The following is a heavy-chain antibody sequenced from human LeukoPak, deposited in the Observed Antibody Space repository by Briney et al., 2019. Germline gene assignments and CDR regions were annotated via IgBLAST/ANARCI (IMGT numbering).Heavy chain of an antibody. Sequence: GGSLRLSCADSGFTFSRYSMNWARQAPGKGLEWVSYISSNSNTIYYADSVKGRFTISRDNGKNSLYLQMNSLRVEDTAVYYCARGRPHGNDYWGQGTLVTVSS. D-gene: IGHD4-23*01. CDR3: ARGRPHGNDY. CDR2: ISSNSNTI. J-gene: IGHJ4*02. V-gene: IGHV3-48*01. CDR1: GFTFSRYS.